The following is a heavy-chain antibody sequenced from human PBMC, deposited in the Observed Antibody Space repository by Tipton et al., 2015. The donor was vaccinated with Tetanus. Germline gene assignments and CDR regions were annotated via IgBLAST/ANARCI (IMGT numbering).Heavy chain of an antibody. CDR1: GVSIRSSTYF. CDR3: ARHLYGYWFDP. J-gene: IGHJ5*02. CDR2: IFYTGSS. Sequence: GLVKPSETLSLTCAVSGVSIRSSTYFWGWIRQPPGKGLEWIGHIFYTGSSHYNPSFESRVTISVDTSKNQFSLNLSSVTAADTAVYYCARHLYGYWFDPWGQGDLVTVSS. D-gene: IGHD3-10*01. V-gene: IGHV4-39*01.